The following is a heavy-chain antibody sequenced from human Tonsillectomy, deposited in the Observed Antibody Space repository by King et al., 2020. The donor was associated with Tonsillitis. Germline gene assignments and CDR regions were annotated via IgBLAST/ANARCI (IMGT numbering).Heavy chain of an antibody. Sequence: VQLVESGGGLVQPGGSLRLSCAASGFTFSSYAMSWVRQAPGKGLEWVSGISGSGGSTYYADSVKGRFTISRDNSKNTLYLKMNRPTAEDTAVYYCAKASIVVVVAAEFDFWGQGTLVTVSS. CDR1: GFTFSSYA. D-gene: IGHD2-15*01. J-gene: IGHJ4*02. CDR2: ISGSGGST. CDR3: AKASIVVVVAAEFDF. V-gene: IGHV3-23*04.